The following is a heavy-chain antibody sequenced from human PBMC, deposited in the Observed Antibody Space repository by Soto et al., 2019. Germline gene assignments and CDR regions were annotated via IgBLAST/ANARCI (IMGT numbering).Heavy chain of an antibody. Sequence: QVQLQESGPGLVKPSETLSLTCTVSGGSVNSGDYYWSWIRQTPGKGLEWIGYIYYSGSTNYNPLLKSRVNLSVRPAKEQFPLELSSLAAADTGVYYCGGGRSMVRGSNPFRMGVWGQGTTVTVSS. CDR2: IYYSGST. V-gene: IGHV4-61*08. CDR3: GGGRSMVRGSNPFRMGV. J-gene: IGHJ6*02. D-gene: IGHD3-10*01. CDR1: GGSVNSGDYY.